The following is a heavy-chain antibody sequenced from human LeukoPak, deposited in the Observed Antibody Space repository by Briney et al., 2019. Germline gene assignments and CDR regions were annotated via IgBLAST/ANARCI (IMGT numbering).Heavy chain of an antibody. CDR1: GYTFTSYG. Sequence: ASVKVSCKASGYTFTSYGISWVRQAPGQGLEWMGWISAYNGNTNYAQKLQGRVTMTTDTSTSTAYMELRSLRSDDTAVYCCATPLRFLEWLYYWGQGTLVTVSS. D-gene: IGHD3-3*01. CDR3: ATPLRFLEWLYY. CDR2: ISAYNGNT. V-gene: IGHV1-18*01. J-gene: IGHJ4*02.